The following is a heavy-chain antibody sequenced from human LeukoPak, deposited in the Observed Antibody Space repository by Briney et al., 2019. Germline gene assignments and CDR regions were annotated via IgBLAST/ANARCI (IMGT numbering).Heavy chain of an antibody. CDR2: ISSSSSTI. V-gene: IGHV3-48*04. J-gene: IGHJ4*02. CDR1: GFTFSSYS. Sequence: GGSLRLSCAASGFTFSSYSMNWVRQAPGKGLEWVSYISSSSSTIYYADSVKGRFTISRDNAKNSLYLQMNSLRAEDTAVYYCARDYFPDSSGWYFYWGQGTLVTVSS. D-gene: IGHD6-19*01. CDR3: ARDYFPDSSGWYFY.